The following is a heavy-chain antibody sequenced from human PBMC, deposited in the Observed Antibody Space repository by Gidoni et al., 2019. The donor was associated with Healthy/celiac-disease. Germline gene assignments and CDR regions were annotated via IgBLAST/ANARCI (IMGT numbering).Heavy chain of an antibody. Sequence: QVQLVKCGAEVKKPGSSVKVSCKASGGTFSRYAISWVRQAPGQGLEWMGVIIAIFVTANYAQKFQCRFTITADESTSTAYIELSRLISEDTAVYYFARLASAAEVDYLFQGTLVTVSS. CDR1: GGTFSRYA. CDR3: ARLASAAEVDY. CDR2: IIAIFVTA. V-gene: IGHV1-69*01. J-gene: IGHJ4*02.